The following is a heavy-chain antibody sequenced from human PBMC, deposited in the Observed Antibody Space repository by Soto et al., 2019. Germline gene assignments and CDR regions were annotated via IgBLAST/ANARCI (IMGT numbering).Heavy chain of an antibody. CDR3: ANRCNPLKDV. J-gene: IGHJ6*02. CDR2: INRYNGIT. CDR1: ESDG. V-gene: IGHV1-18*01. Sequence: QVQLVQSGNELKRPGDSVKVYCKVPESDGITWVRQALGQGLEWMGWINRYNGITHYAYEFQDRVTMTIDTTTRTGHSELRSLRSDDTAVYYGANRCNPLKDVWGQGTTVTVSS.